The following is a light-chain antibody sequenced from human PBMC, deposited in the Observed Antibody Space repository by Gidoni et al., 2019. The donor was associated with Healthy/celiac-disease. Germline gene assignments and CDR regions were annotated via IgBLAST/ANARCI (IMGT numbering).Light chain of an antibody. J-gene: IGKJ2*01. Sequence: EIVMTQSPATLSVSPGERATLSCSASQSVSSNLSWYQQKPGQAPRLLIYGASTRATGSPARFSGSWSGTEFTLTISSLQSEDVAVYYCQQYNNWPPYTFGQGTKLEIK. CDR1: QSVSSN. CDR3: QQYNNWPPYT. CDR2: GAS. V-gene: IGKV3-15*01.